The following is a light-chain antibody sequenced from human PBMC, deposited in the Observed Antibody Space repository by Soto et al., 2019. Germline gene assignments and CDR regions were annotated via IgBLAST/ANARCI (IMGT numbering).Light chain of an antibody. Sequence: QSALTQPASVSGSPGQASTISCTGTSSDVGYYDYVSWYQQHPGKAPKVMIYEVSNRPSGVSNRFSGSKSGNTASLTTSGLQAEDEAHYYCSSYTSSTTLYVFGSGTKVTVL. J-gene: IGLJ1*01. V-gene: IGLV2-14*01. CDR1: SSDVGYYDY. CDR2: EVS. CDR3: SSYTSSTTLYV.